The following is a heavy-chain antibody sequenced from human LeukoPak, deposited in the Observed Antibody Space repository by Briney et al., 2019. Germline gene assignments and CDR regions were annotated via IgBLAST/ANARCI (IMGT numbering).Heavy chain of an antibody. D-gene: IGHD3-22*01. CDR3: ARHAYYYDRSGSYEAFDI. J-gene: IGHJ3*02. V-gene: IGHV4-59*08. CDR2: MYYSGST. CDR1: GGSISSYY. Sequence: PSAPLSLTCTVSGGSISSYYWSWIRQPPGEVLEWIGSMYYSGSTNYKPSLKSRVTISVDTSKNQFSLKLSSVTAADTAVYYCARHAYYYDRSGSYEAFDIWGQGTMVTVSS.